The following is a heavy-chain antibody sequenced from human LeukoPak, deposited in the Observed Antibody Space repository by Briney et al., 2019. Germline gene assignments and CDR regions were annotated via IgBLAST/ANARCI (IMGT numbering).Heavy chain of an antibody. V-gene: IGHV4-4*02. CDR1: GASISSSHW. CDR2: IYHGGST. CDR3: ARGEEHGSGTVHFDY. J-gene: IGHJ4*02. D-gene: IGHD3-10*01. Sequence: SETLSLTCAVSGASISSSHWWSWVRQPPRKGLEWIGEIYHGGSTNCNPSLKGRVTISVDRSNDQFSLRLTSVTAADTAVYYCARGEEHGSGTVHFDYWGQGTLVTVSS.